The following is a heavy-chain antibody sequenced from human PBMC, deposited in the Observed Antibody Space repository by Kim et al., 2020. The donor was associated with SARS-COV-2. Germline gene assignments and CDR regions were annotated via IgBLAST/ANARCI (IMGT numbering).Heavy chain of an antibody. CDR1: GYTFTSYG. Sequence: ASVKVSCKASGYTFTSYGISWVRQAPGQGLEWMGWISAYNGNTNYAQKLQGRVTMTTNTSTSTAYMELRSLRSDDTAVYYCARESDSSRWSFNYYYYGVDVLGQGTTVTVSS. CDR2: ISAYNGNT. V-gene: IGHV1-18*01. D-gene: IGHD6-13*01. CDR3: ARESDSSRWSFNYYYYGVDV. J-gene: IGHJ6*02.